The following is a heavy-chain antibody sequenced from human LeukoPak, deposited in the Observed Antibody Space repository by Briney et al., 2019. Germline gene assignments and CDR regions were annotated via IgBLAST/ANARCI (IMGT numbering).Heavy chain of an antibody. D-gene: IGHD3-22*01. Sequence: GGSLRHSCAASGFTFSSYEMNWVRQAPGKGLEWVSYISSSGSTIYYADSVKGRFTISRDNAKNSLYLQMNSLRAEDTAVYYCARVDSSGYFDYWGQGTLVTVSS. CDR2: ISSSGSTI. CDR1: GFTFSSYE. V-gene: IGHV3-48*03. J-gene: IGHJ4*02. CDR3: ARVDSSGYFDY.